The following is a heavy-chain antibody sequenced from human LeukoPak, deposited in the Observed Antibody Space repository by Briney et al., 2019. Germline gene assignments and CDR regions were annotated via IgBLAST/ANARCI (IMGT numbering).Heavy chain of an antibody. CDR2: INHSGST. J-gene: IGHJ2*01. V-gene: IGHV4-34*01. CDR3: ARRRVVVVAATVPSLKRYWYFDV. D-gene: IGHD2-15*01. CDR1: GGSFSGYY. Sequence: PSETLSLTCAAYGGSFSGYYWSWIRQPPGKGLEWIGEINHSGSTNYNPSLKSRVTISVDTSKNQFSLKLSSVTAADTAVYYCARRRVVVVAATVPSLKRYWYFDVWGRGTLVTVSS.